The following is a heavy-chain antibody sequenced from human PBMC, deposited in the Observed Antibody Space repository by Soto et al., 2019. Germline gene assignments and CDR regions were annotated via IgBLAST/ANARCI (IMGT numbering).Heavy chain of an antibody. CDR1: GFTFSSYA. Sequence: PGGSLRLSXAGSGFTFSSYAMNWVRQAPGRGLEWVSGIIGSGGSTYYADSVKGRFTISRDNSRNTLYMQMNSLRVEDTAVYYCASWYSSSYGMDVWGQGTTVTVSS. V-gene: IGHV3-23*01. J-gene: IGHJ6*02. CDR3: ASWYSSSYGMDV. CDR2: IIGSGGST. D-gene: IGHD2-2*01.